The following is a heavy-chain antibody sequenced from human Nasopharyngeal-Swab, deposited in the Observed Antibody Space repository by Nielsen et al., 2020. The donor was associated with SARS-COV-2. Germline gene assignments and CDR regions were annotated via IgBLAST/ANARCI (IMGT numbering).Heavy chain of an antibody. J-gene: IGHJ3*02. CDR1: GYSFTGNY. V-gene: IGHV1-2*02. CDR2: LNPNNGGT. D-gene: IGHD3-10*01. Sequence: ASVKISCKASGYSFTGNYLHWVRHPPAQSAEWVGSLNPNNGGTNYAQKFQGRVTMTLDTSINTAYMDLTSLRSDDTAVYYCAREIYYGSGSYYVDDAFDIWGQGTMVTVSS. CDR3: AREIYYGSGSYYVDDAFDI.